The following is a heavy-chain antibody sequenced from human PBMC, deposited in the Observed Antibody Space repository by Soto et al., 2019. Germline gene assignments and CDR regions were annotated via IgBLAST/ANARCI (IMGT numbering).Heavy chain of an antibody. V-gene: IGHV3-7*01. Sequence: SLRLSCAASGFTFSSYWMSWVRQAPGKGLEWVANIKQDGSEKYFVDSVKGRFTISRDNAKNSLYVQMNSLRAEDTAVYYCARGMYDYDRNGYYPSQYYFDYWGQGTLVTVSS. CDR3: ARGMYDYDRNGYYPSQYYFDY. CDR1: GFTFSSYW. CDR2: IKQDGSEK. D-gene: IGHD3-22*01. J-gene: IGHJ4*02.